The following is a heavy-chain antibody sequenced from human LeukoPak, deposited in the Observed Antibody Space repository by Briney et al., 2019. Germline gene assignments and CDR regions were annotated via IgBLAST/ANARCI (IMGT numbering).Heavy chain of an antibody. D-gene: IGHD2-2*01. CDR1: GGTFSSYA. CDR3: ARDSVVVVPAAPHMDV. V-gene: IGHV1-69*13. J-gene: IGHJ6*03. Sequence: SVKVSCKASGGTFSSYAISWVRQAPGQGLEWMGGIIPIFGTANYAQKFQGRVTITADESTSTAYMELSSLRSEDTAVYYCARDSVVVVPAAPHMDVWGKGTTVTVSS. CDR2: IIPIFGTA.